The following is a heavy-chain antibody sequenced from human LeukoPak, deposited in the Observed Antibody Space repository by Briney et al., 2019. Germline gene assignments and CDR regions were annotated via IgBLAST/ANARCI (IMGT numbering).Heavy chain of an antibody. CDR1: GGSISSSSYY. J-gene: IGHJ4*02. CDR3: ARAYSTGWYGYFDS. CDR2: SYYSGST. Sequence: KASETLSLTCTVSGGSISSSSYYWGWIRQPPGKGLEWLGSSYYSGSTYYNPSLKSRVTISVATSKNQFSLKLRSVTAADTAVYYCARAYSTGWYGYFDSWGQGTLVTVSS. D-gene: IGHD6-19*01. V-gene: IGHV4-39*07.